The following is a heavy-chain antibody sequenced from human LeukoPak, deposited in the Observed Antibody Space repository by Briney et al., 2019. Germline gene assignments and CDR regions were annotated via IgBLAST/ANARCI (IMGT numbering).Heavy chain of an antibody. D-gene: IGHD5-12*01. J-gene: IGHJ4*02. Sequence: PGGSLRLSCAASGFTFSSYSMNWVRQAPGKGLEWVSAISGSGGSTYYAESVKGRFTISRDNSKNTVYLQMNSLRAEDTAVYYCAKDFGRGYDYGVGFDYWGQGTLVTVSS. CDR2: ISGSGGST. V-gene: IGHV3-23*01. CDR1: GFTFSSYS. CDR3: AKDFGRGYDYGVGFDY.